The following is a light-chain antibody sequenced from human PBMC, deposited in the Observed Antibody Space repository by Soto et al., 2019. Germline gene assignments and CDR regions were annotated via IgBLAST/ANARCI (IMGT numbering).Light chain of an antibody. CDR3: SSYTSTSTLYV. CDR1: SSDIGGYNY. CDR2: DVS. J-gene: IGLJ1*01. V-gene: IGLV2-14*03. Sequence: QSVLTQPAPVSGSPGQSITISCTGTSSDIGGYNYVSWYQQLPGKVPKLIIYDVSNRPSGVSDRFSGSKSGNAASLTISGLQAEDEADYYCSSYTSTSTLYVFGTGTKLIVL.